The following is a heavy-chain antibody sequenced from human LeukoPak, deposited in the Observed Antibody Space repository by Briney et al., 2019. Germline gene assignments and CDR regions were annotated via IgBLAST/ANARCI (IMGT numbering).Heavy chain of an antibody. D-gene: IGHD6-13*01. Sequence: ASVKVSCKASGYTFTGYYMHWVRQAPGQGLEWMGRINPNSGGTNYAQKFQGRVTMTRDTSISTAYMELSRLRSDDTAVYYCARGDSAAAGKWEYYIDVSGKGTTVTVSS. CDR1: GYTFTGYY. CDR2: INPNSGGT. CDR3: ARGDSAAAGKWEYYIDV. V-gene: IGHV1-2*06. J-gene: IGHJ6*03.